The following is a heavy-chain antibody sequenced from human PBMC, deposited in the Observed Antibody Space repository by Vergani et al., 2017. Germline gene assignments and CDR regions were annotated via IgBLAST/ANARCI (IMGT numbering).Heavy chain of an antibody. CDR1: GFTFIGST. J-gene: IGHJ4*03. Sequence: EVQLVESGGGLVQPGGSLKRSCATFGFTFIGSTRPWVCQASGKGLEWVGLIRIKANSYATAYGASVKGRCTISRDDSKNTAYLKMNSLKTEDTAVYYCTRLEADYWGQGTTVTVSS. CDR2: IRIKANSYAT. CDR3: TRLEADY. V-gene: IGHV3-73*01. D-gene: IGHD1-1*01.